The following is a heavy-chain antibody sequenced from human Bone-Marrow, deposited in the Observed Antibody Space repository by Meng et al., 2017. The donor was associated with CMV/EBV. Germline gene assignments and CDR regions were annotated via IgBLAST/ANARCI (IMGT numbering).Heavy chain of an antibody. CDR2: IKSKTDGGTT. CDR1: GFTFSNAW. V-gene: IGHV3-15*01. CDR3: TTGIKSHYSTADYYYYGMDV. Sequence: GESLKISCAASGFTFSNAWMSWVRQAPGKGLEWVGRIKSKTDGGTTDYAAPVKGRFTISRDDSKNTLYLQMNSLKTEDTAVYYCTTGIKSHYSTADYYYYGMDVWGQGTTVTVSS. J-gene: IGHJ6*02. D-gene: IGHD2-2*01.